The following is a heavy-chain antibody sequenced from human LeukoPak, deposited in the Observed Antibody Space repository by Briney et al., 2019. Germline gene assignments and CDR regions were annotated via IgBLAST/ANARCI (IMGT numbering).Heavy chain of an antibody. J-gene: IGHJ5*02. CDR2: ISWNSGSI. D-gene: IGHD6-13*01. CDR3: AKVGLVAAAGTGSWFDP. CDR1: GFTFDDYA. Sequence: PGRSLRPSCAASGFTFDDYAMHWVRQAPGKGLEWVSGISWNSGSIGYADSVKGRFTISRDNAKNSLYLQMNSLRAEDTALYYCAKVGLVAAAGTGSWFDPWGQGTLVTVSS. V-gene: IGHV3-9*01.